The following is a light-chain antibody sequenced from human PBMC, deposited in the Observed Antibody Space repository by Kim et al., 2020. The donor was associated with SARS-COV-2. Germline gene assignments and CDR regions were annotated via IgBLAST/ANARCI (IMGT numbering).Light chain of an antibody. CDR1: QGIRND. CDR3: LQHNSYPLT. V-gene: IGKV1-17*01. Sequence: ASVGDIVTISCRASQGIRNDVGWYQQKPGKAPKLLIYAASSLQSGVPSRCSGSGSGTEFTLTISSLQPEDFATYYCLQHNSYPLTFGGGTKVDIK. J-gene: IGKJ4*01. CDR2: AAS.